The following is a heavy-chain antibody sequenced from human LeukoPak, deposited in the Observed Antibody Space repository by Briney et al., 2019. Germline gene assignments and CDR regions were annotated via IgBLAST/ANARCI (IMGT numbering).Heavy chain of an antibody. J-gene: IGHJ6*02. V-gene: IGHV3-30*18. CDR2: ISYDGSNK. D-gene: IGHD1-26*01. Sequence: PGGSLRLSCAASGFTFSSYGMHWVRQAPGKGLEWVAVISYDGSNKYYADSVKGRFTISRDNSKNTLYLQMNSLRAEDTAVYYCAKTGRWELLGGMDVWGQGTTVTVSS. CDR1: GFTFSSYG. CDR3: AKTGRWELLGGMDV.